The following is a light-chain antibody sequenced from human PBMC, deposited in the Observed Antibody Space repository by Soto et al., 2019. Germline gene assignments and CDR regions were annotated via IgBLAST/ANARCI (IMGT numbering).Light chain of an antibody. CDR1: QSISRY. Sequence: DIQMTQSPASLSASVGDRVTITCRASQSISRYLNWYQQKPGKAPNLLIYVASSLQSEVPSRFSGSGSGTDFTLTITSLQPEDFATYYCQQSDGTPITFGQGTRLDIK. CDR3: QQSDGTPIT. J-gene: IGKJ5*01. V-gene: IGKV1-39*01. CDR2: VAS.